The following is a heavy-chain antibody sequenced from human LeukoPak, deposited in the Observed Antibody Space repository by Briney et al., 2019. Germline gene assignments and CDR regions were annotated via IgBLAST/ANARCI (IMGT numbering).Heavy chain of an antibody. CDR3: ARGSTSDWPLDH. D-gene: IGHD2-2*01. CDR2: INAGNGNT. V-gene: IGHV1-3*01. Sequence: EASVKVSCKASGYTFTSYAMHWVRQAPGQRLEWMGWINAGNGNTKYSQKFQGRVTITRDTSASTAYMELSSLRSEDTAVYYCARGSTSDWPLDHWGQETLVTISS. J-gene: IGHJ4*02. CDR1: GYTFTSYA.